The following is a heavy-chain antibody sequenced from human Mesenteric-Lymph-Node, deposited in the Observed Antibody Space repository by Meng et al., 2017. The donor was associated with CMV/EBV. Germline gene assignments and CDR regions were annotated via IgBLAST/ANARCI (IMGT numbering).Heavy chain of an antibody. D-gene: IGHD6-6*01. CDR3: ARDFSKYSSSSRNWFDP. V-gene: IGHV1-18*01. Sequence: TFTSYGISGVRQDHGQGLEWMGWISAYNGKTNYAQKLQGRVTMTTDTSTSKAYMELRSLRSDDTAVYYCARDFSKYSSSSRNWFDPWGQGTLVTVSS. CDR2: ISAYNGKT. J-gene: IGHJ5*02. CDR1: TFTSYG.